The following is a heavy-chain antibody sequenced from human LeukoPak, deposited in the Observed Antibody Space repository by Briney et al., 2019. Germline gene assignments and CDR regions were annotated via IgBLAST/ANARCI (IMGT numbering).Heavy chain of an antibody. V-gene: IGHV3-23*01. Sequence: GGSLRLSCVASGFTFNIYAMTWVRQAPGKGLEWVSAISGSGVGTHYAASVKGRFTISRDNSKNTLYLQMNSLRAEDTAVYYCVKGYTVGAAVYYYYYMDVWGKGTTVTVSS. CDR3: VKGYTVGAAVYYYYYMDV. CDR1: GFTFNIYA. J-gene: IGHJ6*03. CDR2: ISGSGVGT. D-gene: IGHD2-15*01.